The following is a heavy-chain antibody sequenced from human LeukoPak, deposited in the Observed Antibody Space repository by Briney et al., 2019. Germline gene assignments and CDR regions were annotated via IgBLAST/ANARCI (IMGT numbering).Heavy chain of an antibody. J-gene: IGHJ4*02. V-gene: IGHV3-21*01. Sequence: GGSLRLSCAASGFTFSTSSMNWVRQAPGKGLEWVSSIGGSSTSIYYAGSVKGRFTISRDNAKNSLYLQMNSLRAEDTAVYYCAREEGKQQMEAFDYWGQGTLVTASS. CDR1: GFTFSTSS. CDR3: AREEGKQQMEAFDY. D-gene: IGHD6-13*01. CDR2: IGGSSTSI.